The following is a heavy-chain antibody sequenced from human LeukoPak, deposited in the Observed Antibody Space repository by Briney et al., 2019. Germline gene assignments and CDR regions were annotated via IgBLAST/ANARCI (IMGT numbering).Heavy chain of an antibody. CDR2: IYYSGST. CDR1: GGSISSSSYC. Sequence: SETLSLTCTVSGGSISSSSYCWGWIRQPPGKGLEWIGSIYYSGSTYYNPSLKSRVTISVDTSKNQFSLKLSSVTAADTAVYYCARVPYISSSWHYFDYWGQGTLVTVSS. J-gene: IGHJ4*02. CDR3: ARVPYISSSWHYFDY. V-gene: IGHV4-39*07. D-gene: IGHD6-13*01.